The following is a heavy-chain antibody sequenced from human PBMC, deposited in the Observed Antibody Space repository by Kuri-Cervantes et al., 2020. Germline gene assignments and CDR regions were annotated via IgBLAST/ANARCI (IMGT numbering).Heavy chain of an antibody. Sequence: GESLKISCAASGFTFSEYGMHWLRQAPGKGLQWVAFMRSDGRNIGHADSVKGRFTISRDNSKNTLYLQMDGLRAGDTAVYYCAKDLSDWVVVVTALVYWGQGTLVTVSS. V-gene: IGHV3-30*02. CDR1: GFTFSEYG. D-gene: IGHD2-21*02. CDR3: AKDLSDWVVVVTALVY. J-gene: IGHJ4*02. CDR2: MRSDGRNI.